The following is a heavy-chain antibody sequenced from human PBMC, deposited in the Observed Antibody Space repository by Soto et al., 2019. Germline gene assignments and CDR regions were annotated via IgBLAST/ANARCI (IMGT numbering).Heavy chain of an antibody. J-gene: IGHJ4*02. CDR3: AGDHWGPAHI. CDR2: IKEDGSEI. V-gene: IGHV3-7*04. Sequence: HPGGSLRLSCAASGFTFSSSWMSWVRQAPGKGLEWVANIKEDGSEIHYVDSVKGRFTISRDNAKNCLYLQMSSLRVEDTGVYYCAGDHWGPAHIRGQGTPVTVSS. D-gene: IGHD2-2*01. CDR1: GFTFSSSW.